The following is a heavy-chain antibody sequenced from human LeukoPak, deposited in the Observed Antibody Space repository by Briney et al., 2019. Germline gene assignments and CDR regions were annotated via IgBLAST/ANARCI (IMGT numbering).Heavy chain of an antibody. Sequence: ASVKVSCKASGYIFINYYIHWVRQAPGQGLEWMGVINPSDGSTNYAQKFRGRVTITADESTSTAYMELSSLRSEDTAVYYCARDPAGHYYDSSPSLRYWGQGTLVTVSS. D-gene: IGHD3-22*01. V-gene: IGHV1-46*01. J-gene: IGHJ4*02. CDR3: ARDPAGHYYDSSPSLRY. CDR2: INPSDGST. CDR1: GYIFINYY.